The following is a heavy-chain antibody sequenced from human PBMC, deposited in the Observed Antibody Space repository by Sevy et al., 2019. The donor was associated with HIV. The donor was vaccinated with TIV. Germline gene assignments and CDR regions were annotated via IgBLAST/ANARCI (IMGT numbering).Heavy chain of an antibody. CDR1: GFMFSSYE. J-gene: IGHJ4*02. D-gene: IGHD4-17*01. CDR3: ARDLPPSATTVAHFDY. Sequence: GGSLRLSCAASGFMFSSYEMNWVRQAPGKGLEWILYISSSCSTIYYADSVKGRFTISRDNAKNSLYLQMNSLRTDDTAVYYCARDLPPSATTVAHFDYWGPGTLVTVSS. V-gene: IGHV3-48*03. CDR2: ISSSCSTI.